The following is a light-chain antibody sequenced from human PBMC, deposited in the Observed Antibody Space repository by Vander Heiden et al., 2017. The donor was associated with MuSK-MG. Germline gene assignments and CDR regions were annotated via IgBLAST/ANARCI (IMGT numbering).Light chain of an antibody. V-gene: IGKV1-5*02. J-gene: IGKJ1*01. CDR2: EAS. CDR3: QEYKNFSPT. Sequence: DIQMTQSPSGLSASVGDRVTILCRASQSVDRYLAWYQQKPGKAPKVLIYEASRLESGVPSRFSGSGSGTEFTPTITSLQPDDFATYYCQEYKNFSPTFGQGTKVEVK. CDR1: QSVDRY.